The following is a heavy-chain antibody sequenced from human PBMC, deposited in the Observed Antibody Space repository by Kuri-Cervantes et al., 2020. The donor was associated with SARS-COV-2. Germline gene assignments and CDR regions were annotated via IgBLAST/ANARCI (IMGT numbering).Heavy chain of an antibody. CDR3: ARDSLDSSSWEFDY. D-gene: IGHD6-6*01. CDR2: INHSGST. V-gene: IGHV4-34*01. Sequence: SETLSLTCAVYGGSFSGYYWSWIRQPPGKGLEWIGEINHSGSTNYNPSLKSRVTISVDTSKNQFSLKLSSVTAADTAVYYCARDSLDSSSWEFDYWGQGTLVTVSS. J-gene: IGHJ4*02. CDR1: GGSFSGYY.